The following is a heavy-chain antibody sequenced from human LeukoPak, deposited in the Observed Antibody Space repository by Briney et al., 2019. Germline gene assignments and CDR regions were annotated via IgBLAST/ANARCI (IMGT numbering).Heavy chain of an antibody. CDR3: ARVNCGGGSCYFAGDGLNV. J-gene: IGHJ6*02. CDR1: GYTFTSYY. D-gene: IGHD2-15*01. CDR2: ISPKSGGT. Sequence: ASVKVSCKASGYTFTSYYMHWVRQAPGQGLEWMGRISPKSGGTNYAQRFQGRVIMTRDTSINTVSMELSSLTSDDTAVYYCARVNCGGGSCYFAGDGLNVWGQGTTVIVSS. V-gene: IGHV1-2*06.